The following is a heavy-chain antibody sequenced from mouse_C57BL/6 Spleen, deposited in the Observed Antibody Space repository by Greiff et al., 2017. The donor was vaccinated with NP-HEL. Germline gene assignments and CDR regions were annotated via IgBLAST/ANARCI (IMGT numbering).Heavy chain of an antibody. Sequence: VQLQQPGAELVRPGTSVKLSCKASGYTFTSYWMHWVKQRPGQGLEWIGVIDPSDSYTNYNQKFKGKATLTVDTSSSTAYMQLSSLTSEDSAVYYCARGGRWYFDVWGTGTTVTASS. D-gene: IGHD3-3*01. CDR1: GYTFTSYW. V-gene: IGHV1-59*01. CDR2: IDPSDSYT. J-gene: IGHJ1*03. CDR3: ARGGRWYFDV.